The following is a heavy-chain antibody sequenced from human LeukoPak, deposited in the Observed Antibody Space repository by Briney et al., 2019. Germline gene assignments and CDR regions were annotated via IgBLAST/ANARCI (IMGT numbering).Heavy chain of an antibody. CDR1: GFTLRNYW. J-gene: IGHJ4*01. Sequence: AGGSLRLSCTASGFTLRNYWMHWVRQVPGKRPVWVSRISGDGSVTNYADSVQGRFTISRDNAKNILYLQINSLRSEDTAVYYCARYSSSSGGASYYLDYWGHGTLVTVSS. CDR3: ARYSSSSGGASYYLDY. D-gene: IGHD6-6*01. CDR2: ISGDGSVT. V-gene: IGHV3-74*01.